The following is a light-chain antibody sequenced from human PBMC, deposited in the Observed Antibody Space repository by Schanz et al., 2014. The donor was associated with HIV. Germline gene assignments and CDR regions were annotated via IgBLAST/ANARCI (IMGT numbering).Light chain of an antibody. CDR3: CSYAGSSTWV. V-gene: IGLV2-8*01. CDR1: GTDVGGYNY. CDR2: EVT. Sequence: QSALTQPPSASGSPGQSVTISCTGTGTDVGGYNYVSWDPHHPGEAPKLIIYEVTKRPSGVPDRFSGSKSGRTASLTVSGLQAEDEADYYCCSYAGSSTWVFGGGTKLTVL. J-gene: IGLJ3*02.